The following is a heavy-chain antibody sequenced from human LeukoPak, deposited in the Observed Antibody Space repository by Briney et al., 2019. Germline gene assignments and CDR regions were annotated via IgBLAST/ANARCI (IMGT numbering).Heavy chain of an antibody. D-gene: IGHD2-2*02. Sequence: GGSLRLSCAASGFTFSSYGMHWVRQAPGKGLEWVSAISGSGGSTYYADSVKGRFTISRDNSKNTLYLQMNSLRAEDTAVYYCAKDPQGYGYCSSTSCYTENWGQGTLVTVSS. J-gene: IGHJ4*02. CDR3: AKDPQGYGYCSSTSCYTEN. CDR2: ISGSGGST. CDR1: GFTFSSYG. V-gene: IGHV3-23*01.